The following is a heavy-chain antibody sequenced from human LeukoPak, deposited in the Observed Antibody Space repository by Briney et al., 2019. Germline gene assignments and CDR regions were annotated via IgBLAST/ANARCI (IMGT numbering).Heavy chain of an antibody. D-gene: IGHD5-18*01. CDR2: INPNSGGT. J-gene: IGHJ4*02. CDR1: GYTFTGYY. CDR3: ASGQLWSSEYYFDY. V-gene: IGHV1-2*02. Sequence: GAPVKVSCKASGYTFTGYYMHWVRQAPGQGLEWMGWINPNSGGTNYAQKFQGRVTMTRDTSISTAYMELSRLRSDDTAVYHCASGQLWSSEYYFDYWGQGTLVTVSS.